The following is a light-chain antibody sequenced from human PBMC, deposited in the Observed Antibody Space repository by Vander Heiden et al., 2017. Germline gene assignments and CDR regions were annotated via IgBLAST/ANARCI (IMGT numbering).Light chain of an antibody. CDR2: EVS. CDR1: SSDVGGYNY. J-gene: IGLJ2*01. V-gene: IGLV2-14*01. CDR3: SSYTSSSTLAVV. Sequence: QSALTQPASVSGSPGQSITISCTGTSSDVGGYNYVSWYQQHPGKAPKLMIYEVSNRPSGVSKRFSGSKSGNTASLTISGLQAGDEADYYCSSYTSSSTLAVVFGGGTKLTVL.